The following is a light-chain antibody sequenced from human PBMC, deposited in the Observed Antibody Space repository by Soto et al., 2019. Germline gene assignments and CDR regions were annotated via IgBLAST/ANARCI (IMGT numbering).Light chain of an antibody. J-gene: IGLJ1*01. CDR3: LSYADTADV. CDR2: EVN. V-gene: IGLV2-8*01. Sequence: QSALTQPPSASGSPGQSVTISCAGTSSDVGGYNYVSWYQQYPGKVPKLMIYEVNERPSGVPDRFSGSKSGNTAFLTVSGLQAEDEADYYCLSYADTADVFGTGTKLTVL. CDR1: SSDVGGYNY.